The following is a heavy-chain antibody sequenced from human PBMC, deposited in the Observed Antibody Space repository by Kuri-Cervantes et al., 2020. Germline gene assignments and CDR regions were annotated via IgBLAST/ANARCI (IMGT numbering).Heavy chain of an antibody. CDR1: GFTVSSNY. CDR3: AREADTAMAHDAFDI. CDR2: IYSGGST. J-gene: IGHJ3*02. Sequence: GGSLRLSCAASGFTVSSNYMSWVRQAPGKGLEWVSVIYSGGSTYYADSVKGRFTISRDNSKNTLYLQMNSLRAEDTAVYYCAREADTAMAHDAFDIWGQGTMVTVSS. V-gene: IGHV3-53*01. D-gene: IGHD5-18*01.